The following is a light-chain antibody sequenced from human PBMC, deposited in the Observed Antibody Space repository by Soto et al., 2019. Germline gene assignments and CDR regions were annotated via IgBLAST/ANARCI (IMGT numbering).Light chain of an antibody. CDR2: EST. CDR3: CSYTSSSSVV. V-gene: IGLV2-14*02. J-gene: IGLJ2*01. CDR1: SSDVGSSNL. Sequence: QSALTQPASVSGSPGQSITISCTGSSSDVGSSNLVSWFQQDPGKAPKLIIYESTERPSGVSGRFSASKSGDTASLTISGLQAEDEADYYCCSYTSSSSVVFGGGTKLTVL.